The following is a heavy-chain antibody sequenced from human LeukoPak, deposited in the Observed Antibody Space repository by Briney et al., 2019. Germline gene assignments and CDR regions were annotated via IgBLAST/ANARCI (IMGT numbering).Heavy chain of an antibody. J-gene: IGHJ4*02. V-gene: IGHV1-18*01. CDR2: NSAYNGNT. CDR3: AKDGLAAAGSSSCFDY. Sequence: ASVKVSCKASGYTFTSYGISWVRQAPGQGLEWMGWNSAYNGNTNYAQKLQGRVTMTTDTSTSTAYMELRSLRAEDTAVYYCAKDGLAAAGSSSCFDYWGQGTLVTVSS. D-gene: IGHD6-13*01. CDR1: GYTFTSYG.